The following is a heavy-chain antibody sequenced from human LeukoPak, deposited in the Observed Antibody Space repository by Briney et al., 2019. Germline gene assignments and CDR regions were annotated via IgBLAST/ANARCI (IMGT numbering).Heavy chain of an antibody. CDR2: ISGSGGST. V-gene: IGHV3-23*01. D-gene: IGHD2-15*01. CDR1: GFTFSSYA. CDR3: AKEGDIVVVVAHNWYFDL. Sequence: GGSLRLSCAASGFTFSSYAMSWVRQAPGKGLEWVSAISGSGGSTYYADPVKGRFTFSRDNSKNTLYLQMNSLRAEDTAVYYCAKEGDIVVVVAHNWYFDLWGRGTLVTVSS. J-gene: IGHJ2*01.